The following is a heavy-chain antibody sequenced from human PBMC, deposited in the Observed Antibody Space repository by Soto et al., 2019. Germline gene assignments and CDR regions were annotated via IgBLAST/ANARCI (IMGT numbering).Heavy chain of an antibody. Sequence: SGSLSLTCGVSGGSVRIGMVAWTWIRQPPGKGLQFIGSIFYNGTANYSPSLKNRVSISIDTSQSQFFLQLISVAAADTAVYYCARIGGWYDIDFWGQGSLVTVSS. CDR1: GGSVRIGMVA. J-gene: IGHJ4*02. D-gene: IGHD6-19*01. CDR2: IFYNGTA. CDR3: ARIGGWYDIDF. V-gene: IGHV4-61*01.